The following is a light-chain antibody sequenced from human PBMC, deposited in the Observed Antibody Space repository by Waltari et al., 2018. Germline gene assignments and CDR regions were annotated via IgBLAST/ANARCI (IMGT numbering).Light chain of an antibody. Sequence: DIVMPQSPDSLPVSLGERATITCTSSQSVLYSSNNKTYLACYQQKPVQPPKLLIYWASTRESAVPDRFSGSGSGTDITLTISSLQAEDVAVYDCQQYYSTPPYTFGQGTKLEIK. J-gene: IGKJ2*01. CDR2: WAS. CDR1: QSVLYSSNNKTY. V-gene: IGKV4-1*01. CDR3: QQYYSTPPYT.